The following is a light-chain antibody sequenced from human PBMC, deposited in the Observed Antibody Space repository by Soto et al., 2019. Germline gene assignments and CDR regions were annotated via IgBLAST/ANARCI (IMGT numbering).Light chain of an antibody. Sequence: EIVLTQSPGTLSLSPGDRATLSCRASQSVASTYFAWYQQTPGQAPRLLIYSTSTRATGVPDRFSGSGSGTDFTLAISRLEPEDYALYYCQQYGTSPYTFRRGTKLEIK. CDR1: QSVASTY. V-gene: IGKV3-20*01. CDR2: STS. CDR3: QQYGTSPYT. J-gene: IGKJ2*01.